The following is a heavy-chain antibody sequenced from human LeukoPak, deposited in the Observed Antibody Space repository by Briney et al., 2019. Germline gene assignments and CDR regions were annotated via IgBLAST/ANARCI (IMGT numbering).Heavy chain of an antibody. CDR3: ARDPTVTNLGFDY. D-gene: IGHD4-17*01. J-gene: IGHJ4*02. CDR1: GYTFTSYY. Sequence: RASVKVSCKASGYTFTSYYMHGVRQAPGQGLEWMGIINPSGGSTSYAQKFQGRVTMTRDTSTSTVYMELSSLRSEDTAVYYCARDPTVTNLGFDYWGQGTLVTVSA. V-gene: IGHV1-46*01. CDR2: INPSGGST.